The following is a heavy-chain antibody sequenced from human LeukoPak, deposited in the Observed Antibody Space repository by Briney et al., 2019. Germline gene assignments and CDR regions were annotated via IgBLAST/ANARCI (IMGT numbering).Heavy chain of an antibody. CDR3: ARHRGFDTAMVTDY. CDR2: IYPGDSDT. D-gene: IGHD5-18*01. CDR1: GYSFPTYW. Sequence: GESLKISCKGLGYSFPTYWIGWVRQMPGKGLEWMGNIYPGDSDTRYSPSFQGQVTISADKSISTAYLQWSSLKASDTAMYYCARHRGFDTAMVTDYWGQGTLVTVSS. V-gene: IGHV5-51*01. J-gene: IGHJ4*02.